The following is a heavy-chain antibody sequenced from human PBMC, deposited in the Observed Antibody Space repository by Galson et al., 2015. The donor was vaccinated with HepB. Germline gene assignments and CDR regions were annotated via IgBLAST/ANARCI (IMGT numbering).Heavy chain of an antibody. CDR2: FYYNESAYHQTT. Sequence: SETLSLTCTVSGGSIGRSSYHWGWIRQPPGKELEWIGGFYYNESAYHQTTYHHPSLKGRIIISEETSKNQFSLELSSVTAGDTAIYYCVRHRAPIASAADGFDVWGQGTMVTVSS. CDR1: GGSIGRSSYH. V-gene: IGHV4-39*01. J-gene: IGHJ3*01. D-gene: IGHD6-13*01. CDR3: VRHRAPIASAADGFDV.